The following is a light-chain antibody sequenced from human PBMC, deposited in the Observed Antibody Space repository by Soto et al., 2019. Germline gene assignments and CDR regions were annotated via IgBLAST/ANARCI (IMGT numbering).Light chain of an antibody. CDR2: GAS. Sequence: ESVLTQSPGTLSLSPGERATLSCRARQSVTSTDLAWYQQNPGQAPRLLIYGASNRATGIPDRFTCSGSGTDFTPDISRHESADCAVYYCQLYGRSPLSCGGATKVEI. CDR1: QSVTSTD. V-gene: IGKV3-20*01. CDR3: QLYGRSPLS. J-gene: IGKJ4*02.